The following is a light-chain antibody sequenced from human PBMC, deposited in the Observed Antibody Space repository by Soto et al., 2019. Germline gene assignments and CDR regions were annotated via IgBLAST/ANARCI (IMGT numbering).Light chain of an antibody. CDR1: SSDVGGYNY. V-gene: IGLV2-8*01. Sequence: QSALTQPPSASGSPGQSVTFSCTGTSSDVGGYNYVSWYQQHPGKAPKLMIYDVNKRPSGVPDAFSGSKSGNTASLTVSGLQAEDEADYYCTSYAGSNNLVFGRGTKVTVL. J-gene: IGLJ3*02. CDR3: TSYAGSNNLV. CDR2: DVN.